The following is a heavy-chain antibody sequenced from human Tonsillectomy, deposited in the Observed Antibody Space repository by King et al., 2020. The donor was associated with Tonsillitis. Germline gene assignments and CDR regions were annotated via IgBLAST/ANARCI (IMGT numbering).Heavy chain of an antibody. V-gene: IGHV4-4*07. Sequence: QLQESGPGLVKPSETLSLTCAVSGGSISGNYWNWIRQPAGKGLEWIGRIYTRGHTDYNPSLESRGTMSIDTAKNQFSLNLSSVTAADTAVYYCARGDFRVTPFDCWGQGALVTVSS. J-gene: IGHJ4*02. CDR1: GGSISGNY. CDR2: IYTRGHT. CDR3: ARGDFRVTPFDC. D-gene: IGHD4-23*01.